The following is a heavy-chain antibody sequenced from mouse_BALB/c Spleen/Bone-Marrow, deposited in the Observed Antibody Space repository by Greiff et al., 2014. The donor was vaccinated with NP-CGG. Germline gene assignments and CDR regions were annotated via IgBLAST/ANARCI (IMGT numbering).Heavy chain of an antibody. Sequence: AESGGGLVQPGGSLKLSCATSGFTFSDYYMYWVRQTPEKRLEWVAYISNGGGSTYYPDTVKGRFTISRDNAKNTLYLQMSRLKSEDTAMYYCARQDYSYYYAMDYWGQGTSVTVSS. CDR2: ISNGGGST. CDR1: GFTFSDYY. V-gene: IGHV5-12*02. D-gene: IGHD2-13*01. CDR3: ARQDYSYYYAMDY. J-gene: IGHJ4*01.